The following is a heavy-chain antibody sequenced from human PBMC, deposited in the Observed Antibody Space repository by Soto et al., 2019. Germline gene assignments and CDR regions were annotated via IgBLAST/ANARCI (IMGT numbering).Heavy chain of an antibody. CDR3: AKVWGSGWFRSYFGG. D-gene: IGHD6-19*01. V-gene: IGHV3-23*01. CDR2: ISAGGDST. Sequence: VQLLESGGGLVQPGGSLRLSCAASGFTFNTYGMSWVRQAPGKGPEWVSIISAGGDSTYYADSAKGRFTISRDNSKNALYLQMNSLRAEDTAVYYCAKVWGSGWFRSYFGGWGQGTLVTVSS. J-gene: IGHJ4*02. CDR1: GFTFNTYG.